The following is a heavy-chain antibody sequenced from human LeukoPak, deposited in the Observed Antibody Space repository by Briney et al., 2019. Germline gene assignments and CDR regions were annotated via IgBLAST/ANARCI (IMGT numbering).Heavy chain of an antibody. CDR2: IYPDDSDT. CDR1: GYIFTTDW. V-gene: IGHV5-51*01. Sequence: GESLKISCKGCGYIFTTDWSGWVRQMPGKGLEWMGIIYPDDSDTNYSPSFRGHVTMSVDKSITPAFLPWSSLKASDTAMYYCARQAYSSSFDAFDIWGQGTMVIVSS. J-gene: IGHJ3*02. CDR3: ARQAYSSSFDAFDI. D-gene: IGHD6-13*01.